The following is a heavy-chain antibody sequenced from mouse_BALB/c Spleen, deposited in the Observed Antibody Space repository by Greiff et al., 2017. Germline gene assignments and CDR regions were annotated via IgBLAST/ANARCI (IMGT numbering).Heavy chain of an antibody. CDR1: GYSITSDYA. D-gene: IGHD2-2*01. Sequence: EVKLMESGPGLAKPSQSLSLTCTVTGYSITSDYAWNWIRQFPGNKLEWMGYISYSGSTSYNPSLKSRISITRDTSKNQFFLQLNSVTTEDTATYYCARKKYGSEGFAYWGQGTLVTVSA. J-gene: IGHJ3*01. V-gene: IGHV3-2*02. CDR3: ARKKYGSEGFAY. CDR2: ISYSGST.